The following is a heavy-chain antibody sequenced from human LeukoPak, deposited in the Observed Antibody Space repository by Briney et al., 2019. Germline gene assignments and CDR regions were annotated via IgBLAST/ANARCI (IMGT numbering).Heavy chain of an antibody. J-gene: IGHJ4*02. V-gene: IGHV3-11*01. CDR1: GFSFSDNH. CDR3: ASQEGVRYFDY. Sequence: GGSLRLSCAGSGFSFSDNHMSWIRQAPGKGLERISYISSRGYTMYYADSVKGRFTISRDNAKNLLYLQMHSLRAEDTAVYYCASQEGVRYFDYWGQGTLVTVSS. D-gene: IGHD3-10*01. CDR2: ISSRGYTM.